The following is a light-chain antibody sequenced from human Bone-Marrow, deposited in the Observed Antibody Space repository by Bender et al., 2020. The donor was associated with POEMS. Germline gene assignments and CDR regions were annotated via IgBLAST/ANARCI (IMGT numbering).Light chain of an antibody. CDR1: KVGDKY. J-gene: IGLJ3*02. CDR3: QVWDRSSDSAPWV. CDR2: QDR. V-gene: IGLV3-1*01. Sequence: YELVQPPSVSVSPGQTTSITCSGDKVGDKYVSWYQQKPGRSPVLVIYQDRKRPSGIPERFSGSNSGNTATLTIGRVEAGDEADYYCQVWDRSSDSAPWVFGGGTKLTVL.